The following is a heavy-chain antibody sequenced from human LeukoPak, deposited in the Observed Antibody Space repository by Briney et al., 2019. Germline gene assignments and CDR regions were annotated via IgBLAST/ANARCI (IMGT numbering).Heavy chain of an antibody. D-gene: IGHD4-17*01. J-gene: IGHJ5*02. Sequence: SETLSLTCTVSGGSISSSSYYWGWIRQPPGKGLEWIGSIYYSGSTYYHPSLKSRVTISVDTSKNQFSLKLSSVTAADTAVYYCASSADYGDYVGWFDPWGQGTLVTVSS. CDR3: ASSADYGDYVGWFDP. V-gene: IGHV4-39*07. CDR1: GGSISSSSYY. CDR2: IYYSGST.